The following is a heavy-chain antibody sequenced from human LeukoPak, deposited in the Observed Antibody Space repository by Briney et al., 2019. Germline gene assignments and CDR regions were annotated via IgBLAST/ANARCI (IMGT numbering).Heavy chain of an antibody. J-gene: IGHJ4*02. D-gene: IGHD2-15*01. Sequence: KPSETLSLTCTVSGGSISSGGYYWSWIRQHPGKGLEWIGYIYYSGSTYYNPSLKSRVTISVDTSKNQFSLKLSSVTAADTAVYYCARGRGGNPPIDYWGQGTLVTVSS. CDR2: IYYSGST. V-gene: IGHV4-30-4*08. CDR1: GGSISSGGYY. CDR3: ARGRGGNPPIDY.